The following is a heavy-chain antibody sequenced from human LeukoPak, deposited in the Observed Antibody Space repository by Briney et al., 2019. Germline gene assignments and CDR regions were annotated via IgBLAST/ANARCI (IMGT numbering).Heavy chain of an antibody. CDR1: GFTFR. D-gene: IGHD6-13*01. J-gene: IGHJ4*02. CDR2: IKEDGSVR. CDR3: ARDPGISAAGTVGYFDY. Sequence: GGSLRLSCAVSGFTFRMSWVRQAPGKGLEWVANIKEDGSVRYNVDSVEGRFTISRDNAENSVYLQMNSLRAEDTAVYYCARDPGISAAGTVGYFDYWGQGTLVTVSS. V-gene: IGHV3-7*01.